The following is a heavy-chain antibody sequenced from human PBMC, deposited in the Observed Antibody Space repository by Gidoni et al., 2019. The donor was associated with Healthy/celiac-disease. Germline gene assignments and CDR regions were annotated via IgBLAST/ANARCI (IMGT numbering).Heavy chain of an antibody. D-gene: IGHD6-13*01. Sequence: QVQLQESGPGLVKPSETLSLPCTVSGGSLSSYYWGWIRQPPGKGLEWIGYIYYSGSTNYNPSLKSRVTISVDTSKNQFSLKLSSVTAADTAVYYCARKGEAAAGSPFDYWGQGTLVTVSS. J-gene: IGHJ4*02. V-gene: IGHV4-59*01. CDR1: GGSLSSYY. CDR2: IYYSGST. CDR3: ARKGEAAAGSPFDY.